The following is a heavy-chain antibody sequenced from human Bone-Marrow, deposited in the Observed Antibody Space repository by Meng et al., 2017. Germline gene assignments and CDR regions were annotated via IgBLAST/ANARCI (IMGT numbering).Heavy chain of an antibody. CDR3: ARDRSSYDSSGYYYGWFDP. D-gene: IGHD3-22*01. CDR1: GGSFSGYY. Sequence: GSLRLSCAVYGGSFSGYYWSWIRQPPGKGLEWIGEINHSGSTYYNPSLKSRVTISVDTSKNQFSLKLSSVAAADTAVYYCARDRSSYDSSGYYYGWFDPWGQGTLVTVSS. CDR2: INHSGST. V-gene: IGHV4-34*01. J-gene: IGHJ5*02.